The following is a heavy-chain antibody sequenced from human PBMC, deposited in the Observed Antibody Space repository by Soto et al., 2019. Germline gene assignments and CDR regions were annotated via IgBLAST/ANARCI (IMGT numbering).Heavy chain of an antibody. V-gene: IGHV4-34*01. CDR1: GGSFSGYY. Sequence: SETLSLTCAVYGGSFSGYYWSWIRQPPGKGLEWIGEINHSGSTNYNPSLKSRVTISVDTSKNQFSLKLSSVTAADTAVYYCARGRGAAIVVVVAATLAFDIWGLGTMVTVSS. D-gene: IGHD2-15*01. J-gene: IGHJ3*02. CDR2: INHSGST. CDR3: ARGRGAAIVVVVAATLAFDI.